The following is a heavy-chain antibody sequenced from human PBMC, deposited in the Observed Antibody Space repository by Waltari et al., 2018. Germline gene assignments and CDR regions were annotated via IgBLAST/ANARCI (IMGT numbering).Heavy chain of an antibody. CDR1: GGSISGYY. CDR2: SDGGSGTT. D-gene: IGHD6-19*01. J-gene: IGHJ4*02. CDR3: ARELRWLGIDY. Sequence: QVQLQESGPGLVKPSETLSLTCAVSGGSISGYYWSWIRQAPGKGLEWIGHSDGGSGTTSYKPSLESRVTTAIDTSKNQLSLKLNSVTAADTAVYYCARELRWLGIDYWGQGVLVTVSS. V-gene: IGHV4-59*12.